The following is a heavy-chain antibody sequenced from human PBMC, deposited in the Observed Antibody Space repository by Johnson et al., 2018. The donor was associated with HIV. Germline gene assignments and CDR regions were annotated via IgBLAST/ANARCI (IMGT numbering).Heavy chain of an antibody. Sequence: VQLVESGGGVVQPGGSLRLSCAASGFTFSSYGMHWVRQAPGKGLEWVACIRYEGSNKYYADYVKGRFTISRDNSKNTLYLQMNSLRAEDTAVYYCARDLGWSGDAFDIWGQGTMVTVSS. D-gene: IGHD3-16*01. CDR1: GFTFSSYG. V-gene: IGHV3-30*02. CDR2: IRYEGSNK. CDR3: ARDLGWSGDAFDI. J-gene: IGHJ3*02.